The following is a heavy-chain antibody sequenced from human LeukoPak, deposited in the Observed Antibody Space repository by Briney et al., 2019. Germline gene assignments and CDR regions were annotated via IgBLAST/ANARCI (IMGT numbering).Heavy chain of an antibody. CDR3: ARDAGAAAGTFDY. CDR1: GGSISSYY. J-gene: IGHJ4*02. V-gene: IGHV4-59*01. D-gene: IGHD6-13*01. Sequence: SETLSLTCTVSGGSISSYYWSWIRQPPGKGLEWIGYIYYSGSTNYNPSLKSRVTISVDTSKNQFSLELSSVTAADTAVYYCARDAGAAAGTFDYWGQGTLVTV. CDR2: IYYSGST.